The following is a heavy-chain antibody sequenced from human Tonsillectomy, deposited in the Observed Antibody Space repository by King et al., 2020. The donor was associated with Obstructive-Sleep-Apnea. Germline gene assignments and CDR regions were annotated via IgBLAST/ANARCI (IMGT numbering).Heavy chain of an antibody. V-gene: IGHV3-30*04. CDR3: ASVQQLVDY. J-gene: IGHJ4*02. CDR2: ISYDGSNK. D-gene: IGHD6-13*01. Sequence: VQLVESGGGVVQPGRSLRLSCAASGFTFSSYAMHWVRQAPGKGLEWVAVISYDGSNKYYADSVKGRFTISRDNSKNTLYLQMNSLRAEDTAVYYCASVQQLVDYWGQGTLVTVSS. CDR1: GFTFSSYA.